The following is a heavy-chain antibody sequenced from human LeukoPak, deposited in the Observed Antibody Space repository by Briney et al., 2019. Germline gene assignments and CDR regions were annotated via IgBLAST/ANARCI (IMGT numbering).Heavy chain of an antibody. V-gene: IGHV1-2*02. Sequence: ASVKVPCKASGYTFTGYYMHWVRQAPGQGLEWMGWINPNSGGTNYAQKFQGRVTMTRDTSISTAYVELSRLRSDDTAVYYCARKIAAAGTDDYYYMDVWGKGTTVTVSS. CDR2: INPNSGGT. CDR1: GYTFTGYY. J-gene: IGHJ6*03. CDR3: ARKIAAAGTDDYYYMDV. D-gene: IGHD6-13*01.